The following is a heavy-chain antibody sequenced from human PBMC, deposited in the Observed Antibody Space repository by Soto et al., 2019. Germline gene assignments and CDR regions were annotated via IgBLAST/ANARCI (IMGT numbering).Heavy chain of an antibody. D-gene: IGHD3-3*01. Sequence: QVQLVQSGAEVKKPGASVKVSCKASGYTFTSYGISWVRQAPGQGLEWMGWISAYNGNTNYAQKLQGRVTMTTDTFTSTAYMELRSLRSDDTAVYYCASSPERYWSALFGLWGQGTLVTVSS. CDR1: GYTFTSYG. V-gene: IGHV1-18*01. CDR3: ASSPERYWSALFGL. CDR2: ISAYNGNT. J-gene: IGHJ4*02.